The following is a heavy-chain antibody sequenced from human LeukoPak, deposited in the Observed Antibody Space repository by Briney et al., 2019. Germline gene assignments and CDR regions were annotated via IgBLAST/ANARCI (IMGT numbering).Heavy chain of an antibody. D-gene: IGHD5-12*01. CDR1: GFTFDDYA. J-gene: IGHJ4*02. V-gene: IGHV3-9*01. CDR3: AKDSGYSGYDKWTRFDY. Sequence: GRSLRLSCAASGFTFDDYAMHWVRQAPGKGLEWVSGISWNSGSIGYADSVKGRFTISRDNAKNSLYLQMNSLRAEDTALYYCAKDSGYSGYDKWTRFDYWGQGTLVTVSS. CDR2: ISWNSGSI.